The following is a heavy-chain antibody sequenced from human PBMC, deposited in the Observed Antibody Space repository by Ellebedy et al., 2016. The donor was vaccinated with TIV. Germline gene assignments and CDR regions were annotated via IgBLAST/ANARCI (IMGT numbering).Heavy chain of an antibody. D-gene: IGHD3-3*01. CDR3: ARGDDFWSGYPLLDY. CDR2: IIPILGTP. Sequence: SVKVSXXASGGTFRSYVFSWVRQAPGQGLEWMGRIIPILGTPNYAQKFQGRVTIIADTSTSTVYMELSSLRFDDTANYYCARGDDFWSGYPLLDYWGQGTLVTVSS. J-gene: IGHJ4*02. CDR1: GGTFRSYV. V-gene: IGHV1-69*04.